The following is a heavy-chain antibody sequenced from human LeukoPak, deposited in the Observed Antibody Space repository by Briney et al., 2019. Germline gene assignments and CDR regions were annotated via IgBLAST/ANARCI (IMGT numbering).Heavy chain of an antibody. J-gene: IGHJ4*02. CDR1: GYTFTGYY. CDR2: INPNSGGT. V-gene: IGHV1-2*02. D-gene: IGHD3-10*01. CDR3: ARDVITMVRGVADY. Sequence: ASVKVSCKASGYTFTGYYMHWVRQAPGQGLEWMGWINPNSGGTNYAQKLQGRVTMTTDTSTSTAYMELRSLRSDDTAVYYCARDVITMVRGVADYWGQGTLVTVSS.